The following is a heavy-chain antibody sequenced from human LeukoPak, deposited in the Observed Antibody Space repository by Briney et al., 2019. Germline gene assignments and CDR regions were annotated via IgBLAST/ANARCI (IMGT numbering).Heavy chain of an antibody. CDR1: GGSISSGDYY. CDR3: ARAVDYNWFDP. D-gene: IGHD4/OR15-4a*01. J-gene: IGHJ5*02. V-gene: IGHV4-30-4*01. Sequence: SQTLSLTCTVSGGSISSGDYYWSWIRQPPGTGLEWIGYIYYSGSTYYNPSLKSRVTISVDTSKNQFSLKLSSVTAADTAVYYCARAVDYNWFDPWGQGTLVTVSS. CDR2: IYYSGST.